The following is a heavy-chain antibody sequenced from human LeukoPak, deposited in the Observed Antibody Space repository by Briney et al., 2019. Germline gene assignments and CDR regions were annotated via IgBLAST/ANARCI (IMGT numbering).Heavy chain of an antibody. J-gene: IGHJ4*02. Sequence: SCVAPEYKKKSHAMSRVRQAPGKGLEWVSGISANGANTYYTDSVRGRFTISRDNSKNTVYLQMSSLSAEDTAIYYCAKDQGFSYYYLDYWGQGILVTVSS. V-gene: IGHV3-23*01. CDR1: EYKKKSHA. D-gene: IGHD5-18*01. CDR3: AKDQGFSYYYLDY. CDR2: ISANGANT.